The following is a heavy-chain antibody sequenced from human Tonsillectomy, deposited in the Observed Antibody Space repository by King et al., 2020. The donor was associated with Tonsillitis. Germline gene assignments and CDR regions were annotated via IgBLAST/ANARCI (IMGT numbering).Heavy chain of an antibody. CDR2: INHSGST. D-gene: IGHD3-10*01. CDR1: GGSFSGYY. J-gene: IGHJ5*02. CDR3: ATRLLWFEELLGGEGNWFDP. V-gene: IGHV4-34*01. Sequence: VQLQQWGAGLLKPSETLSLTCAVYGGSFSGYYWSWIRQPPGKGLEWIGEINHSGSTNYNPSLKSRVTVSVDTSKNQFSLKLSSVTAPDTAVFYCATRLLWFEELLGGEGNWFDPWGQGTLVTVSS.